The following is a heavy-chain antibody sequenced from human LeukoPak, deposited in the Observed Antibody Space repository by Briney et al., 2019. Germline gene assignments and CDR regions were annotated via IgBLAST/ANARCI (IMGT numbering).Heavy chain of an antibody. V-gene: IGHV3-7*01. CDR1: GFTFSSYW. CDR3: ARAGSSGWYDYYYYYYMDV. J-gene: IGHJ6*03. Sequence: GGSLRLSCAASGFTFSSYWMSWVRQAPGKGLEWVANIKQDGSEKYYVDSVKGRFTISRDNAKNSLYLQMNSLRAEDTAVYYCARAGSSGWYDYYYYYYMDVWGKGTTVTISS. D-gene: IGHD6-19*01. CDR2: IKQDGSEK.